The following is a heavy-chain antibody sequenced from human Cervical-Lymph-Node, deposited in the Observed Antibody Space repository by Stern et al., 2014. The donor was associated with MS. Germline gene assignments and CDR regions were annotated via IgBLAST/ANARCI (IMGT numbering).Heavy chain of an antibody. Sequence: VHLVESGAEVKKPGSSVKVSCKASGGTFSNYATRWGRQAPGQGLEWMGGIVPLFGTPNYAQKFQGRVTIAADESTSTAYMDLSRLRSEDTAFYYCASPLTATSVPFGYYGMDVWGQGTTVTVS. CDR1: GGTFSNYA. J-gene: IGHJ6*02. CDR3: ASPLTATSVPFGYYGMDV. D-gene: IGHD4-17*01. V-gene: IGHV1-69*01. CDR2: IVPLFGTP.